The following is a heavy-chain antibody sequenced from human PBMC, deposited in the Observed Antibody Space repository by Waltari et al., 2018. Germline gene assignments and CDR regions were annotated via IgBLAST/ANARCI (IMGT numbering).Heavy chain of an antibody. Sequence: QLQLQESGPGLVKPSETLSLTCTVSGGSISSSSYYWGWIRQPPGKGLEWIGSIYYSGSTYYNPSLRSRVTISVDTSKNQVSLKLSSVTAADTAVYYCARAYPYYDFWSGYYTGGAGAFDYWGQGTLVTVSS. CDR1: GGSISSSSYY. J-gene: IGHJ4*02. V-gene: IGHV4-39*07. D-gene: IGHD3-3*01. CDR2: IYYSGST. CDR3: ARAYPYYDFWSGYYTGGAGAFDY.